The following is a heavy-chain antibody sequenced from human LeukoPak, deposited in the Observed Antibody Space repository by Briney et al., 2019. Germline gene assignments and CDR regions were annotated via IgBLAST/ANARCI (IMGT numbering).Heavy chain of an antibody. CDR3: AKDLSPHCRGDCYRNEFYFDY. J-gene: IGHJ4*02. CDR2: ISGSGGST. Sequence: GGSLRLSCAASGFTFSNYAMSWVRRAPGKGLEWVSVISGSGGSTYYADSVKGRSTISRDKSKNTLYLQMNSLRAEDTAVYFCAKDLSPHCRGDCYRNEFYFDYWGQGTLVTVSS. CDR1: GFTFSNYA. D-gene: IGHD2-21*02. V-gene: IGHV3-23*01.